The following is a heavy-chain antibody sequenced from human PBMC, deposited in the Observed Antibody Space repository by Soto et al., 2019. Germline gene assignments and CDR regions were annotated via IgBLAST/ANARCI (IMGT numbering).Heavy chain of an antibody. CDR3: AKDYLHCSSTSCSQRLLPDAFDI. Sequence: GGSLRLSCAASGFTFSSYAMSWVRQAPGKGLEWVSAISGSGGSTYYADSVKGRFTISRDNSKNTLYLQMNSLRAEDTAVYYCAKDYLHCSSTSCSQRLLPDAFDIWGQGTMVTVSS. CDR2: ISGSGGST. J-gene: IGHJ3*02. CDR1: GFTFSSYA. V-gene: IGHV3-23*01. D-gene: IGHD2-2*01.